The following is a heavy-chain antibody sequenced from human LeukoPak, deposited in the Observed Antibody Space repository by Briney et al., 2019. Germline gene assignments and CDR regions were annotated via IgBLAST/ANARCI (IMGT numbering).Heavy chain of an antibody. CDR2: INYSGST. Sequence: PSETLSLTCAVHGGSFSGYYWSWIRQPPGKGLEWIGEINYSGSTNYNPSLKSRVTISVDTSKNQFSLKLSSVTAADTAVYYCARGLRVRSISTLNYYYYYGMDVWGQGTTVTVSS. CDR3: ARGLRVRSISTLNYYYYYGMDV. CDR1: GGSFSGYY. V-gene: IGHV4-34*01. J-gene: IGHJ6*02. D-gene: IGHD3-3*02.